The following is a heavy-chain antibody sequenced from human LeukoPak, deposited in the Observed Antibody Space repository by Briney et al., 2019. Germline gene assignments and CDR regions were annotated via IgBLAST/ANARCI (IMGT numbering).Heavy chain of an antibody. CDR3: ARDFSSGWYPNFDY. Sequence: PGGSLRLSCAASGFTFSSYSMNWVRQAPGKGLEWVSYISSNSSTIYYADSVKGRFTISRDNAKNSLYLQMNSLRAEDTAVYYCARDFSSGWYPNFDYWGQGTLVTVSS. CDR2: ISSNSSTI. V-gene: IGHV3-48*01. J-gene: IGHJ4*02. CDR1: GFTFSSYS. D-gene: IGHD6-19*01.